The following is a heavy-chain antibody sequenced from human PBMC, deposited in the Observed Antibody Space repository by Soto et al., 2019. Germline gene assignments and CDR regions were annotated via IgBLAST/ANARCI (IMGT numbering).Heavy chain of an antibody. J-gene: IGHJ4*02. CDR2: ISGSGGST. Sequence: GGSLRLSCAASGFTFSSYAMSWVRQAPGKGLEWVSAISGSGGSTYYADSVKGRFTISRDNSKNTLYLQMNSLRAEDTAVYYCAKAPGQDILDYGSLDYFDYWGQGTLVTVSS. D-gene: IGHD3-10*01. CDR1: GFTFSSYA. V-gene: IGHV3-23*01. CDR3: AKAPGQDILDYGSLDYFDY.